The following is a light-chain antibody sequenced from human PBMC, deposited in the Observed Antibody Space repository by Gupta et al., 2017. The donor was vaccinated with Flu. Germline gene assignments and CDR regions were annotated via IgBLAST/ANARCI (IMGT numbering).Light chain of an antibody. V-gene: IGKV3D-15*01. J-gene: IGKJ4*01. Sequence: EIVLTQSPATLPVTPGESATLSCRASQSVNSNFAWYQQKPGQAPRLLISGASFRATGIPARFSGSGSGTDFTLSISSLQSEDFAVYYCQQYNNWPVTFGGGTRVAIK. CDR1: QSVNSN. CDR3: QQYNNWPVT. CDR2: GAS.